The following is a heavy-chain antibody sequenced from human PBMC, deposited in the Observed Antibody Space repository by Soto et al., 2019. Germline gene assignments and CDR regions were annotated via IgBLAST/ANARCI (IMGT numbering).Heavy chain of an antibody. CDR3: ARGITVVRGVAREFDY. CDR2: IYYSGSA. V-gene: IGHV4-39*01. J-gene: IGHJ4*02. D-gene: IGHD3-10*01. CDR1: GISISSTSYY. Sequence: QLQLQESGPGLVKPSETLSLTCSVSGISISSTSYYWGWIRQPPGKGLEWIGSIYYSGSAYYNPSLKSRVTISVDTAKNQFSLKLSSVTAADTTVYYCARGITVVRGVAREFDYWGQGSLVTVSS.